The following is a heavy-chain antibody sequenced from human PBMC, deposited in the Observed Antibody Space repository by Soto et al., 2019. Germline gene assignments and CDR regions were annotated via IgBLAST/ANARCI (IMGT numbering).Heavy chain of an antibody. J-gene: IGHJ4*02. Sequence: PSETLSLTCAVSSGSISSSNWWSWVRQPPGKGLEWIGEIYHSGSTNYNPSLKSRVTISVDKSKNQFSLKLSFVTAADTAVYYCARRSGTYYDIFKGLDYWGQGTLVTVSS. V-gene: IGHV4-4*02. CDR3: ARRSGTYYDIFKGLDY. CDR1: SGSISSSNW. D-gene: IGHD3-9*01. CDR2: IYHSGST.